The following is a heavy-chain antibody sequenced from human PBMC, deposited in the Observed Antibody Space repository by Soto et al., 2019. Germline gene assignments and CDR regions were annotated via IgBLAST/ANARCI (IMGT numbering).Heavy chain of an antibody. CDR3: ARVEYYYGSSGYYSVYNWFDP. CDR2: IIPIFGTA. J-gene: IGHJ5*02. V-gene: IGHV1-69*13. Sequence: SVKVSCKASGGTFSSYAISWVRQAPGQGLEWMGGIIPIFGTANYAQKFQGRVTITADESTSTAYMELSSLRSEDTAVYYCARVEYYYGSSGYYSVYNWFDPWGQGTLVTVSS. CDR1: GGTFSSYA. D-gene: IGHD3-22*01.